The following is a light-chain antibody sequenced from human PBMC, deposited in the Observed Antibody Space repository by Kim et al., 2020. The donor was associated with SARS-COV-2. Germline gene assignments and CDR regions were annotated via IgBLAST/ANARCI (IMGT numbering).Light chain of an antibody. CDR3: QQRGNWPPEVT. V-gene: IGKV3-11*01. J-gene: IGKJ4*02. CDR2: NAS. Sequence: ERATLPGKARQSVRNYSGWYKKKPGQDPRNRIYNASNRTTGVPAKFSGSGSGADVTVTINSLKAEDCAVCYCQQRGNWPPEVTVGGGNKVDIK. CDR1: QSVRNY.